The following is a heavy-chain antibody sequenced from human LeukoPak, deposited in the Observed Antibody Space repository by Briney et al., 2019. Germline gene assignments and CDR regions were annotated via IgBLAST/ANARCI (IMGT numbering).Heavy chain of an antibody. CDR1: GFTFSSYW. D-gene: IGHD6-6*01. CDR2: IKQDGSEE. CDR3: TRESPYSARGQPSDY. Sequence: GGSLRLSCAASGFTFSSYWMSWVRQAPGKGLEWVANIKQDGSEEYYVDSVKGRFTISRDNAKNSLYLQMNSLRAEDTAVYYCTRESPYSARGQPSDYWGQGTLVTVSS. J-gene: IGHJ4*02. V-gene: IGHV3-7*01.